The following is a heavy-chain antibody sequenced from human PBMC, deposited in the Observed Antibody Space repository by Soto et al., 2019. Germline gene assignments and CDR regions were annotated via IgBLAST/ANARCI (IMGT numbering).Heavy chain of an antibody. D-gene: IGHD5-18*01. CDR2: IYYSGST. CDR1: GGSISSSSYY. Sequence: SETLSLTCTVSGGSISSSSYYWGWIRQPPGKGLEWIGSIYYSGSTYYNPSLKSRVTISVDTSKNQFSLKLSSVTAADTAVYYCARHNGIQLWYFDYWGQGTLVTVSS. J-gene: IGHJ4*02. V-gene: IGHV4-39*01. CDR3: ARHNGIQLWYFDY.